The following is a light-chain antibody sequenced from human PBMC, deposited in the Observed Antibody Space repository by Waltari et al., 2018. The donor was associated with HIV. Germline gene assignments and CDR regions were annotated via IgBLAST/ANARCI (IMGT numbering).Light chain of an antibody. J-gene: IGLJ3*02. CDR3: SSFERGGSLL. Sequence: QSALTQPASVSGSPGQSITISCIGTDSDLGISTLISWYHHPPDRAPTLVVFNANSRPSGIPFRFSGSKSGKTASLTISGLQAEDEGIYYCSSFERGGSLLFGGGTTVTVL. V-gene: IGLV2-18*02. CDR1: DSDLGISTL. CDR2: NAN.